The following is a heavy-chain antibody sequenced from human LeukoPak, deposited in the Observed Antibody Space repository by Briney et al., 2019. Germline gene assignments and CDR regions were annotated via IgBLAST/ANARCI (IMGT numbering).Heavy chain of an antibody. J-gene: IGHJ4*02. D-gene: IGHD6-19*01. CDR3: ANTAFHSSTFDH. CDR1: GFTFSSYA. Sequence: PGGSLRLSCAASGFTFSSYAMSWVRQAPGKGLEWVSGISGSGSSTYYADSVKGRFTISRDNSKNMLDLQMNSLRAEDTAVYYCANTAFHSSTFDHWGQGTSVTVSS. V-gene: IGHV3-23*01. CDR2: ISGSGSST.